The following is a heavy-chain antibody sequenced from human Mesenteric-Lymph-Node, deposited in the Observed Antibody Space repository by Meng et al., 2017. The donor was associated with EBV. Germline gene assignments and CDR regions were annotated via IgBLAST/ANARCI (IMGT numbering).Heavy chain of an antibody. D-gene: IGHD2-2*01. CDR1: GYTVTSYY. J-gene: IGHJ4*02. CDR3: ATPGYCSTTSCPLTY. V-gene: IGHV1-46*01. Sequence: QVQLVQLCAEVAEPWAPVKVSAKASGYTVTSYYTHGVRQAPGQELEWMGLINPSGGSPTNAQKFQGRVTMTRDTSTSTVYMELSSLRSDDTAVYYCATPGYCSTTSCPLTYWGQGTLVTVSS. CDR2: INPSGGSP.